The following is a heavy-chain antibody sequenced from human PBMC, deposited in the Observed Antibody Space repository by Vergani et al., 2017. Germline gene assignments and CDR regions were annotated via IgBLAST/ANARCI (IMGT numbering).Heavy chain of an antibody. D-gene: IGHD2-2*02. V-gene: IGHV4-59*01. CDR1: GGSISSYY. CDR3: ARGMLCSSTSCYTDLFDP. CDR2: IYYSGST. Sequence: QVQLQESGPGLVKPSETLSLTCTVSGGSISSYYWSWIRQPPGKGLEWIGYIYYSGSTNYNPSLKSRVTISVDTSKNQFSLKLISVTAADTAVYYCARGMLCSSTSCYTDLFDPWGEVTLVTVSS. J-gene: IGHJ5*02.